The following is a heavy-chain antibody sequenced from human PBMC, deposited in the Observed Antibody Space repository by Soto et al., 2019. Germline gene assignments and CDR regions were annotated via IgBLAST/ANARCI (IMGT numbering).Heavy chain of an antibody. CDR2: IYYSGST. V-gene: IGHV4-31*03. CDR1: GGSISSGGYY. CDR3: ARGLYGSGSRYNWFDP. Sequence: PSETLSLTCTVSGGSISSGGYYWSWIRQHPGKGLEWIGYIYYSGSTYYNPSLKSRVTISVDTSKNQFSLKLSSVTAADTAVYYCARGLYGSGSRYNWFDPWGQGTLVTVSS. D-gene: IGHD3-10*01. J-gene: IGHJ5*02.